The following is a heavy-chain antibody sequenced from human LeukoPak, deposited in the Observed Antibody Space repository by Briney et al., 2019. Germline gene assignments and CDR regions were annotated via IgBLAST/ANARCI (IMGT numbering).Heavy chain of an antibody. CDR1: GYTFTGYY. V-gene: IGHV1-2*02. J-gene: IGHJ4*02. CDR2: INPNSGGT. CDR3: ARDLGLVIANGLGY. D-gene: IGHD2-21*01. Sequence: GASVKVSCKASGYTFTGYYMHWVRQAPGQGLEWMGWINPNSGGTNYAQKFQGRVTMTRDTSTSTVYMELSSLRSEDTAVYYCARDLGLVIANGLGYWGQGTLVTVSS.